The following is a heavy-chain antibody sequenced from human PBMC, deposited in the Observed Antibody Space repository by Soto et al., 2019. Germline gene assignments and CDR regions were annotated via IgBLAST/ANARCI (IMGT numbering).Heavy chain of an antibody. D-gene: IGHD5-12*01. Sequence: EVQLVESGGGLVKPGGSLRLSCAASGFTFSSYSMNWVRQAPGKGLEWVSSISSSSSYIYYADSVKGRFTISRDNAKNSQYLQMKSQRAEDTAVYYCARDVAPVATKTNHYSDYYGMDVWGQGTTVTVSS. J-gene: IGHJ6*02. CDR1: GFTFSSYS. V-gene: IGHV3-21*01. CDR2: ISSSSSYI. CDR3: ARDVAPVATKTNHYSDYYGMDV.